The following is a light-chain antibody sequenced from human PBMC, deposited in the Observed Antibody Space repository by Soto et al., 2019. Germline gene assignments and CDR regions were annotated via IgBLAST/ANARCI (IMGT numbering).Light chain of an antibody. CDR3: QQRGNWPQT. J-gene: IGKJ3*01. Sequence: VLTQSPATLSLSPGERATLSCRASQSINRYLAWYQQKPGQAPRLLIYDASNRATGIPARFSGSGSGTDFTLTISSLEPEDFAVYYCQQRGNWPQTFGPGTKVEIK. V-gene: IGKV3-11*01. CDR2: DAS. CDR1: QSINRY.